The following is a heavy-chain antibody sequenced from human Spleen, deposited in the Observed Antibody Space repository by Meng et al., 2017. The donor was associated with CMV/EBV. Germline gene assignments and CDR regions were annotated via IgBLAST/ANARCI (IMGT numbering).Heavy chain of an antibody. CDR1: RGSISSGDYY. D-gene: IGHD6-13*01. CDR3: ARAAIADTFDY. V-gene: IGHV4-30-4*08. CDR2: IYYSGST. J-gene: IGHJ4*02. Sequence: QVALQESGPGLVKPSQPLSLPCTVSRGSISSGDYYWSWIRQPPGKGLEWIGYIYYSGSTYYNPSLKSRVTISVDTSKNQFSLKLSSVTAADTAVYYCARAAIADTFDYWGQGTLVTVSS.